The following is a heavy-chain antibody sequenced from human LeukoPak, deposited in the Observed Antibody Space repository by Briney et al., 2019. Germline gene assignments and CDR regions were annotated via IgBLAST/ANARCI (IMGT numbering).Heavy chain of an antibody. J-gene: IGHJ3*02. V-gene: IGHV4-59*01. D-gene: IGHD3-10*01. CDR3: ARSRRFGEFLDAFDI. Sequence: PSETLSLTCTVSGGSISSYYWSWIRQPPGKGLEWIGYIYYSGSTNYNPSLKSRVTISVDTSKNQFSLKLSSVTAADTAVYYCARSRRFGEFLDAFDIWGQGTMVTVSS. CDR1: GGSISSYY. CDR2: IYYSGST.